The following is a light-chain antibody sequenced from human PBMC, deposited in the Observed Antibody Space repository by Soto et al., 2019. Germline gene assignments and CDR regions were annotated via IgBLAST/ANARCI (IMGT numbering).Light chain of an antibody. CDR3: QQGFSPLLP. CDR1: QSISAS. Sequence: DIQMTQSPSSLSVSVGDRVTITCRASQSISASLNWFQKKPGKSPQLLIYGASDLQSGVPSRFSGSGSGTDFTLTITDLQIEDSATYFCQQGFSPLLPFGGGTKVDI. J-gene: IGKJ4*01. V-gene: IGKV1-39*01. CDR2: GAS.